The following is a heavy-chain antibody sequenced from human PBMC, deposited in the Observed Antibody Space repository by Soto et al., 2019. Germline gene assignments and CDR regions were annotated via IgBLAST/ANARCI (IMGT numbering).Heavy chain of an antibody. D-gene: IGHD3-10*01. V-gene: IGHV3-23*04. CDR3: ANGRATYGLLTHDY. CDR1: GFTFDDYA. Sequence: EVQLVDGGGGSVQPGRSLRLPCAASGFTFDDYAMSWVRQAPGKGLEWISTLTGSSSNIYYADSVKGRFAISRDNSRNTLYLQMNSLTAEDTAVYYCANGRATYGLLTHDYWGQGTLVTVSS. J-gene: IGHJ4*02. CDR2: LTGSSSNI.